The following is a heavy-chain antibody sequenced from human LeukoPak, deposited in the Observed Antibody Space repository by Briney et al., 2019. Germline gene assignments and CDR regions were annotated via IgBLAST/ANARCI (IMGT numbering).Heavy chain of an antibody. CDR2: IKQDGSEK. J-gene: IGHJ5*02. D-gene: IGHD6-6*01. V-gene: IGHV3-7*01. CDR3: ARDIGLRKAAPPGWFDP. CDR1: GFTLSSYW. Sequence: GGSLRLSCAASGFTLSSYWMSWVRQAPGKGLEWVASIKQDGSEKYCVDSVKGRFTISRDNANNSLYLQMNSPRADDTAVYYCARDIGLRKAAPPGWFDPWGQGALVTVSS.